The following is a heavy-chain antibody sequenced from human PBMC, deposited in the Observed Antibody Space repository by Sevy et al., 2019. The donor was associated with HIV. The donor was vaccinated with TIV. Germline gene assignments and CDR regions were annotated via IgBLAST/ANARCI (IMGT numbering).Heavy chain of an antibody. J-gene: IGHJ3*02. CDR3: ATEKGRGVRGVGDAFDI. CDR1: GGTFSSYA. Sequence: ASVKVSCKASGGTFSSYAISWVRQAPGQGLEWMGGIIPIFGTANYAQKFQGRVTITADKSTSTAYMELSSLRSEDTAVYYCATEKGRGVRGVGDAFDIWGQGTMVTVSS. D-gene: IGHD3-10*01. V-gene: IGHV1-69*06. CDR2: IIPIFGTA.